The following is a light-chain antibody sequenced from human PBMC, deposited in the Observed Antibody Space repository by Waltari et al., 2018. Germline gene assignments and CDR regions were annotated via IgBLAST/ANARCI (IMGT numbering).Light chain of an antibody. Sequence: QAGLTPPPSVSKDLSQPAALTCTGNNHTLHNQAAPSLHPHHAHPPQLLSSPQHHQGHPHKLLAYSNNKLPSGISKRFSASRAGNTASLTITGLQPEDEADYYGSPWDSSLSAQEVVGGGTKLTV. V-gene: IGLV10-54*04. CDR2: SNN. J-gene: IGLJ2*01. CDR3: SPWDSSLSAQEV. CDR1: NHTLHNQA.